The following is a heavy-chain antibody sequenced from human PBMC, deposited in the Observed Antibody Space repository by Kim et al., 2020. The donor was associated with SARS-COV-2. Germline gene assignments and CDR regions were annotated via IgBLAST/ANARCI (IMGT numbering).Heavy chain of an antibody. V-gene: IGHV3-21*01. CDR3: ARGGIGSSSWYYYYYGMDV. CDR1: GFTFSSYS. D-gene: IGHD6-13*01. J-gene: IGHJ6*02. CDR2: ISSSSSYI. Sequence: GGSLRLSCAASGFTFSSYSMNWVHQAPGKGLEWVSSISSSSSYIYYADSVKGRFTISRDNAKNSLYLQMNSLRAEDTAVYYCARGGIGSSSWYYYYYGMDVWGQGTTVTVSS.